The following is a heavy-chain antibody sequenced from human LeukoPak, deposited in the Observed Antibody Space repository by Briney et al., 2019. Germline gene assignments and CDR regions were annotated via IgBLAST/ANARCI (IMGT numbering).Heavy chain of an antibody. CDR1: GFTFSSYS. V-gene: IGHV3-21*01. J-gene: IGHJ6*02. D-gene: IGHD6-6*01. CDR2: ISSSSSCI. Sequence: GGSLRLSGAASGFTFSSYSMNWVRQAPGKGLEWVSSISSSSSCIYYADSVKGRFTISRDNAKNSLYLQMNSLRAEDTAVYYCAREGSSSSGVYYGMDVWGQGTTVTVSS. CDR3: AREGSSSSGVYYGMDV.